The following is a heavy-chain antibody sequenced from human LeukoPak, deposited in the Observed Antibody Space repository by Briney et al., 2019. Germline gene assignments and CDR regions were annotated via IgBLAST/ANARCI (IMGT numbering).Heavy chain of an antibody. J-gene: IGHJ4*02. CDR2: INHSGST. Sequence: SETLPLTCAVYGGSFSGYYWSWIRQPPGKGLEWIGEINHSGSTNYNPSLKSRVTISVDTSKNQFSLKLSSVTAADTAVYYCARRLGVSGEFDYWGQGTLVTVSS. D-gene: IGHD3-16*01. CDR1: GGSFSGYY. CDR3: ARRLGVSGEFDY. V-gene: IGHV4-34*01.